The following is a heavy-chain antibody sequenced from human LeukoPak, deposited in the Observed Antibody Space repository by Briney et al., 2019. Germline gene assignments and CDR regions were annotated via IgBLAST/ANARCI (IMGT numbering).Heavy chain of an antibody. CDR2: INPSGGGT. CDR3: ARDNAYIDY. V-gene: IGHV1-46*01. J-gene: IGHJ4*02. CDR1: GYTFTSYY. Sequence: ASVKVSCKASGYTFTSYYMHWVRQAPGQGLEWMGIINPSGGGTTYVQKFQGRVTMTTDTSTTTAYMELRSLRSDDTAMYFCARDNAYIDYWGQGTLVTVSS.